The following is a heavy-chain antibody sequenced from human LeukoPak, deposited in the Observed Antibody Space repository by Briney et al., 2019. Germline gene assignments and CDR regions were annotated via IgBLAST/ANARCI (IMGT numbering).Heavy chain of an antibody. D-gene: IGHD5-18*01. CDR3: AKGVYTYGSMLLGFDS. J-gene: IGHJ4*02. CDR2: IWYDGGEK. Sequence: GGSLRLSCAASGFTFSTYGVHWVRQAPGKGLEWVAVIWYDGGEKYYGDSVKGRFTILRDNFQNTLHLQMNSLRVEDTAVYYCAKGVYTYGSMLLGFDSWGQGTLVTVSS. V-gene: IGHV3-33*06. CDR1: GFTFSTYG.